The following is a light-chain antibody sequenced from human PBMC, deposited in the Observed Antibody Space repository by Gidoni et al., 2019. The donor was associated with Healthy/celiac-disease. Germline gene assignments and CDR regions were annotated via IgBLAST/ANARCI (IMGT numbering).Light chain of an antibody. CDR1: SSDVGSYNL. CDR2: EGS. Sequence: QSALTQPASVSGSPGQSITISCTGTSSDVGSYNLVSWYQQHPGNAPKHMIYEGSKRPSGVSNRFSGSKSGNTASLTISGLQAEDEADYYCCSYAGSSTFEVFGTGTKGTVL. V-gene: IGLV2-23*03. J-gene: IGLJ1*01. CDR3: CSYAGSSTFEV.